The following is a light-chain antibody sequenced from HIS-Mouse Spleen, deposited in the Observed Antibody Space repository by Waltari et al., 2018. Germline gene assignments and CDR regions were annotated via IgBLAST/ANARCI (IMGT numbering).Light chain of an antibody. CDR2: EDS. Sequence: SYELTQPPSVSVSLGQTARITCSGDALPKKNAYLYQQKSGQAPVLVIYEDSKRPSGIPERFSGSSSGTMATLTISGAQVEDEADYYCYSTDSSGNHRVFGGGTKLTVL. V-gene: IGLV3-10*01. J-gene: IGLJ2*01. CDR1: ALPKKN. CDR3: YSTDSSGNHRV.